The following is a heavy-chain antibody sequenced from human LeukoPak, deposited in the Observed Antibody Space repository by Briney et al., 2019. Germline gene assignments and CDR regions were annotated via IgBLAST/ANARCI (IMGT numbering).Heavy chain of an antibody. CDR2: ISGSGAYI. D-gene: IGHD3-22*01. V-gene: IGHV3-21*01. J-gene: IGHJ4*02. CDR3: ASSPIGYYYDSSGYYFDY. Sequence: GGSLRLSCAASGFTFSNFNMNWVRQAPGKGLEWVSSISGSGAYIYYADSLKGRFTVSRDNAKNSLFPQMNSLRAEDTAVYYCASSPIGYYYDSSGYYFDYWGQGTLVTVSS. CDR1: GFTFSNFN.